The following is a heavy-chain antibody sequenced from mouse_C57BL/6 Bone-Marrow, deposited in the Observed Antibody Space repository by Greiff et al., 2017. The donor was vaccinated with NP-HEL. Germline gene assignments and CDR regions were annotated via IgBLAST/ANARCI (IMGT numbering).Heavy chain of an antibody. CDR1: GYTFTGYY. D-gene: IGHD1-1*01. V-gene: IGHV1-42*01. Sequence: EVKLQESGPELVKPGASVKISCKASGYTFTGYYMNWVKQSPEKSLEWIGEINPSTGGTTYNQKFKAKATLTVDKSSSTAYMQLKSLTSEDSAVYYCARQYYGSSYGYWGQGTTLTVSS. CDR3: ARQYYGSSYGY. J-gene: IGHJ2*01. CDR2: INPSTGGT.